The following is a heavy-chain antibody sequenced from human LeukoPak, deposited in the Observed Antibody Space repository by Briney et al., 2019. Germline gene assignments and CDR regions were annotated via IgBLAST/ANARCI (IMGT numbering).Heavy chain of an antibody. V-gene: IGHV4-34*01. Sequence: SETLSLTCTVSGGSISSYYWSWIRQPPGKGLEWIGEINHSGSTNYNPSLKSRVTISVDTSKNQFSLKLSSVTAADTAVYYCARRPTYYDFWSGPAGGSDPWGQGTLVTVSS. CDR3: ARRPTYYDFWSGPAGGSDP. CDR1: GGSISSYY. CDR2: INHSGST. J-gene: IGHJ5*02. D-gene: IGHD3-3*01.